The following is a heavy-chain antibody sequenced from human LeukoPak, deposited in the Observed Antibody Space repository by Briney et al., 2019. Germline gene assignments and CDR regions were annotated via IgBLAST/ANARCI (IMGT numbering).Heavy chain of an antibody. J-gene: IGHJ4*02. CDR2: IFYSGST. Sequence: SETLSLTCTVSGGSISSTDFYWSWIRQPPGKGLEWIGYIFYSGSTYYNPSLQSRVTISVNTSKNQFSLTLSSVTAADTAVYYCARRGRYYDILTGYPDYYFDYWGQGTLVTVSS. CDR1: GGSISSTDFY. CDR3: ARRGRYYDILTGYPDYYFDY. V-gene: IGHV4-30-4*01. D-gene: IGHD3-9*01.